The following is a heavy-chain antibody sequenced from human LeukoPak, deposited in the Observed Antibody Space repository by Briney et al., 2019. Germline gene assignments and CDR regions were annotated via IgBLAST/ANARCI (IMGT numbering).Heavy chain of an antibody. CDR1: GYTFIGYY. CDR2: INPNSSVT. V-gene: IGHV1-2*02. J-gene: IGHJ4*02. CDR3: ARVVYSGYASFHFFDY. Sequence: ASVKVSCKASGYTFIGYYMHWVRQAPGQGLEWMGWINPNSSVTNYAQKFQGRVTMTRDTSISTAYMELRSLRSDDTAVYYCARVVYSGYASFHFFDYWGQGTLVTVSS. D-gene: IGHD5-12*01.